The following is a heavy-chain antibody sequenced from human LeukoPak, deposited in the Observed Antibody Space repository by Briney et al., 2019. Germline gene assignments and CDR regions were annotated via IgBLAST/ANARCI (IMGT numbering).Heavy chain of an antibody. J-gene: IGHJ6*03. CDR2: IYTSGTT. V-gene: IGHV4-61*02. CDR3: ARWSGSVTARNYYYYMDV. D-gene: IGHD6-6*01. CDR1: GASIISSGSHY. Sequence: SETLSLTCTVSGASIISSGSHYWTWIRQPAGSGLEWIGRIYTSGTTDYNPSLRTRVTISVDASRNQFSLNLSSVTAADTAVYYCARWSGSVTARNYYYYMDVWGEGTTVTVSS.